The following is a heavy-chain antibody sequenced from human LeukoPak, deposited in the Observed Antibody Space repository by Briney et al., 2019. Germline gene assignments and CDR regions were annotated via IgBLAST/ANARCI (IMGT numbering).Heavy chain of an antibody. D-gene: IGHD5-24*01. Sequence: PSETLSLTCTVSGGSISSNSYYWGWIRQPPGKGLKWIGSIYYSGSTYYNPSLKSRVTISVDTSKNQFSLKLSSVTAADTAVYYCARERWLQFGAFDIWGQGTMVTVSS. CDR3: ARERWLQFGAFDI. V-gene: IGHV4-39*07. CDR1: GGSISSNSYY. J-gene: IGHJ3*02. CDR2: IYYSGST.